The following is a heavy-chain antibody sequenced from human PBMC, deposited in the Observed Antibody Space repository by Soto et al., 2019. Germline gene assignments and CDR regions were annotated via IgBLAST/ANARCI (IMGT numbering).Heavy chain of an antibody. CDR1: GYSFTSYW. CDR2: IYPGDSDT. Sequence: PGESLKISCKGSGYSFTSYWIGWVRQMPGKGLEWMGIIYPGDSDTRYSPSFQGQVTISADKSISTAYLQWSSLKASDTAMYYCARQASVTSIYYYYGMDVWGQGTTVTVSS. J-gene: IGHJ6*02. CDR3: ARQASVTSIYYYYGMDV. D-gene: IGHD2-21*02. V-gene: IGHV5-51*01.